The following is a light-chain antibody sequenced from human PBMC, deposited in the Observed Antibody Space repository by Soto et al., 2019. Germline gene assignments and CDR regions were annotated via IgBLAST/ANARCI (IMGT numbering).Light chain of an antibody. V-gene: IGLV2-11*01. CDR2: DVN. J-gene: IGLJ2*01. CDR3: CSYAGSYTLV. CDR1: SSDVGAYNY. Sequence: QSALTQPRSVSGSPGQSVTISCTGTSSDVGAYNYVSWYQQHPGKAPKVMIYDVNKRPSGVPDRFSCSKSDNTASLTISGLHAEDEADYYCCSYAGSYTLVFGGGTKLTVL.